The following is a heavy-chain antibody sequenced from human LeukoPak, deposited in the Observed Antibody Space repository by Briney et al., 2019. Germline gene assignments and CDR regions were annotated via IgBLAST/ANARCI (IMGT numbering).Heavy chain of an antibody. CDR3: ARDLPQLDY. CDR1: GFTFDDYA. D-gene: IGHD6-13*01. J-gene: IGHJ4*02. Sequence: GGSLRLSCAASGFTFDDYAMHWVRQAPGKGLEWVSSISSSSTYIYYADSVKGRFTISRDNAKNSLYLQMNSLRAEDTAVYYCARDLPQLDYWGQGTLVTVSS. CDR2: ISSSSTYI. V-gene: IGHV3-21*01.